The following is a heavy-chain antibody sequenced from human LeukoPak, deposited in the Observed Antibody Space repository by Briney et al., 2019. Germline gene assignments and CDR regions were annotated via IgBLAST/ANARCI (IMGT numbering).Heavy chain of an antibody. CDR3: AREPQGPPYYYYGMDV. J-gene: IGHJ6*02. D-gene: IGHD3-16*01. Sequence: PPQTLSLTCTVSGGSISSGSYYWSWIRQPAGKGLEWIGRIYTSGSTNYNPSLKSRVTISVDTSKNQFSLKLSSVTAADTAVYYCAREPQGPPYYYYGMDVWGQGTTVTVSS. V-gene: IGHV4-61*02. CDR2: IYTSGST. CDR1: GGSISSGSYY.